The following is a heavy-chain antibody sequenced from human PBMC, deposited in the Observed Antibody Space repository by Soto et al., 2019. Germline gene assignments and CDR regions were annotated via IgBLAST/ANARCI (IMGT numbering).Heavy chain of an antibody. Sequence: PSPTRPLTCAISGYRVSSNSASWNLIRQSPSRGLEWLGRTYYRSKWYNDYAVSVKSRITISPDTSKNQFSLQLNSVTPEDTAVYYCARKDSSADDAFDIWRQRTMVTFSS. CDR1: GYRVSSNSAS. CDR3: ARKDSSADDAFDI. D-gene: IGHD6-6*01. J-gene: IGHJ3*02. CDR2: TYYRSKWYN. V-gene: IGHV6-1*01.